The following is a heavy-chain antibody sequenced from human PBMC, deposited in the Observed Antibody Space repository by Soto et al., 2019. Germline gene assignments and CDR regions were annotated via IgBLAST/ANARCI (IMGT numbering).Heavy chain of an antibody. V-gene: IGHV1-69*13. CDR3: ARPESSSLEPTRYYYYGMDV. Sequence: ASVKVSCKASGGTFSSYAISWVRQAPGQGLEWMGGIIPIFGTANYAQKFQGRVTITADESTSTAYMELSSLRSEDTAVYYCARPESSSLEPTRYYYYGMDVWGQGTTVTVSS. CDR1: GGTFSSYA. CDR2: IIPIFGTA. D-gene: IGHD6-6*01. J-gene: IGHJ6*02.